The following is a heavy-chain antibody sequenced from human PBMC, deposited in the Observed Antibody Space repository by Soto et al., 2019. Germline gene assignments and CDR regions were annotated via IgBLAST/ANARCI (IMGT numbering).Heavy chain of an antibody. CDR3: ARVSGGEVWFGELLEGAFDY. CDR1: GYTFTSYA. D-gene: IGHD3-10*01. CDR2: INAGNGNT. V-gene: IGHV1-3*01. Sequence: ASVKVSCKASGYTFTSYAMHWVRQAPGQRLEWMGWINAGNGNTKYSQKFQGRVTITRDTSASTAYMELSSLRSEDTAVYYCARVSGGEVWFGELLEGAFDYWGQGTLVTVSS. J-gene: IGHJ4*02.